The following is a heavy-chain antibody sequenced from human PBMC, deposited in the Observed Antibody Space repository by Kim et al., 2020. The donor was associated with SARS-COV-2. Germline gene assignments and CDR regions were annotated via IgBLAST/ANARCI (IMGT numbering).Heavy chain of an antibody. V-gene: IGHV4-34*01. Sequence: SETLSLTCAVYGGSFSGYYWSWIRQPPGKGLEWIGEINHSGSTNYNPSLKSRVTISVDTSKNQFSLKLSSVTAADTAVYYCARGFRGRAVTTYYYYYYGMDVWGQGTTVTVSS. CDR2: INHSGST. CDR1: GGSFSGYY. CDR3: ARGFRGRAVTTYYYYYYGMDV. D-gene: IGHD4-17*01. J-gene: IGHJ6*02.